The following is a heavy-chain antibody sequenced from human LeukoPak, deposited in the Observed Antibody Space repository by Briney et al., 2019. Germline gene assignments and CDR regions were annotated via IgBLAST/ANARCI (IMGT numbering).Heavy chain of an antibody. CDR1: GYTFTGYY. Sequence: ASVKVSCKASGYTFTGYYMHWVRQAPGQGLEWMGRIIPIFGIANYAQKFQGRVTITADKSTSTAYMELSSLRSEDTAVYYCASSAGTDRYCSSTSCSYYYYGMDVWGQGTTVTVSS. CDR3: ASSAGTDRYCSSTSCSYYYYGMDV. V-gene: IGHV1-69*02. D-gene: IGHD2-2*01. CDR2: IIPIFGIA. J-gene: IGHJ6*02.